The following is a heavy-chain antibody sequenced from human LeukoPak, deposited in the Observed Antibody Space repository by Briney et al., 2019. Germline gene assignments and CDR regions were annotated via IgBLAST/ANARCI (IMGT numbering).Heavy chain of an antibody. Sequence: PETLSLTCAVSGYSISSNHWWGWIRQPPGKGLEWIGYIFYAGSTYYNPSLKSRVTMSVDTSKNQFSLRLSSVTAVDTAVYYCTRIGPILGAAWVDCWGQGTLVSVSS. J-gene: IGHJ4*02. V-gene: IGHV4-28*01. D-gene: IGHD3-3*02. CDR3: TRIGPILGAAWVDC. CDR1: GYSISSNHW. CDR2: IFYAGST.